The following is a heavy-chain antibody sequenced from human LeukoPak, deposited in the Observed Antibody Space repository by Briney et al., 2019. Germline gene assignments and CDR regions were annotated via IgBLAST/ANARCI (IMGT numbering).Heavy chain of an antibody. CDR1: GYTFTGYY. V-gene: IGHV1-18*04. D-gene: IGHD6-19*01. J-gene: IGHJ4*02. CDR2: ISGYNGNT. Sequence: GASVKVSCKASGYTFTGYYMHWVRQAPGQGLEWMGWISGYNGNTNYVQKFQGRVTMTTDTSTSTAYMELRSLRSDDTAVYYCARDLKMGYSSGRYSWGTGSSNDYWGQGTLVTVSS. CDR3: ARDLKMGYSSGRYSWGTGSSNDY.